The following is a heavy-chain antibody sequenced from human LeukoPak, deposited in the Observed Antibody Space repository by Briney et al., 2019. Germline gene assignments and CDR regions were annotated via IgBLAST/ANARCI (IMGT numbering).Heavy chain of an antibody. V-gene: IGHV4-39*07. D-gene: IGHD5-18*01. J-gene: IGHJ5*02. CDR3: ARGDPNVDTAMEEFDP. CDR2: FEYGGST. Sequence: PSETLSLTCTVSGGSISSSSYYWGWIRQAPGKGLEWIGSFEYGGSTYYNPSLKSRVTISVDTSKNQFSLRLSSVTAADTAVYYCARGDPNVDTAMEEFDPWGQGTLVTVSS. CDR1: GGSISSSSYY.